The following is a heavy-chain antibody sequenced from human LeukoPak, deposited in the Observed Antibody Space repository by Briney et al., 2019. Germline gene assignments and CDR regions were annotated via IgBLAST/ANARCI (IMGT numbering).Heavy chain of an antibody. D-gene: IGHD3-22*01. CDR1: GFTFSNGW. CDR2: VSSSDSTT. CDR3: ARGPTGGGYYRGALGGMDV. J-gene: IGHJ6*02. V-gene: IGHV3-11*01. Sequence: GGSLRLSCAVSGFTFSNGWMSWIRQAPGKGLEWVSYVSSSDSTTYYAGSVKGRFTISRDNSKNTLYLQMNSLRAEDTAVYYCARGPTGGGYYRGALGGMDVWGQGTTVTVSS.